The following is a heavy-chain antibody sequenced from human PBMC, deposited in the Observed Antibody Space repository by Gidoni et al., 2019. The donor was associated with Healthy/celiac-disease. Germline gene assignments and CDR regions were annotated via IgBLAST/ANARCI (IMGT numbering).Heavy chain of an antibody. J-gene: IGHJ5*02. V-gene: IGHV3-23*01. CDR3: AKAVEMATVYNWFDP. D-gene: IGHD4-4*01. CDR2: ISGSGGST. CDR1: GFTFSRYA. Sequence: VQLLESGGGLVQPGGSLTLSGAASGFTFSRYAMSWVRQPPGKGLEWVSAISGSGGSTYYADSVKGRFTISRDNSKNTLYLHMNSLRAEATAVYYCAKAVEMATVYNWFDPWGQGTLVTVSS.